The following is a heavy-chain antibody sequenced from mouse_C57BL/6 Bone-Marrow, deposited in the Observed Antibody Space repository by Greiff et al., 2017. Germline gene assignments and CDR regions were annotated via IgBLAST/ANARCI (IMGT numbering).Heavy chain of an antibody. Sequence: EVQVVESGGGLVKPGGSLKLSCAASGFTFSSYAMSWVRQTPEKRLEWVATISDGGSYTYYPDNVKGRFTISRDNAKNNLYLQMSHLKSEDTAMYYCARAPYDGYYETWFAYWGQGTLVTVSA. CDR2: ISDGGSYT. CDR1: GFTFSSYA. J-gene: IGHJ3*01. V-gene: IGHV5-4*01. D-gene: IGHD2-3*01. CDR3: ARAPYDGYYETWFAY.